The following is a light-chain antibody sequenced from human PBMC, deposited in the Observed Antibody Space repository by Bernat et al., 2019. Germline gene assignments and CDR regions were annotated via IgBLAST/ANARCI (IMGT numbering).Light chain of an antibody. CDR3: SSYTSRSTLV. CDR2: DVT. CDR1: SSDVGGYNY. J-gene: IGLJ6*01. V-gene: IGLV2-14*03. Sequence: QSALTQPASVSGSPGHSVTISCTGTSSDVGGYNYVSWYQHHPGKAPKLMIYDVTDRPSGVSDRFYGSKSGNTASLTISGLQAEDEADYYCSSYTSRSTLVFGSGTRVTVL.